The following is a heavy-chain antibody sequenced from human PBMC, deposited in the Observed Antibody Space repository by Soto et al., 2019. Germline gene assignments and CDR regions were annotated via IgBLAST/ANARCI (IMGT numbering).Heavy chain of an antibody. CDR3: AGEGTYNNYYYYGMDV. Sequence: QVQLQESGPGLLKPSETLSLTCTVSGGSISSNYWNWIRKPPGNVLEWIGYIYYSGSTNYNPSLKSRGTISVDTAKTQFSLKLRSVTAADTAVYYCAGEGTYNNYYYYGMDVWGQGTTVTVSS. V-gene: IGHV4-59*01. CDR2: IYYSGST. CDR1: GGSISSNY. J-gene: IGHJ6*02. D-gene: IGHD1-1*01.